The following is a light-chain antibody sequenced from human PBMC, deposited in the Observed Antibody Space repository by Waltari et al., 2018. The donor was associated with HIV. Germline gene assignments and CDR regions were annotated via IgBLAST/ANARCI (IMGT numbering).Light chain of an antibody. Sequence: AIQMTQSPSSLSASVGDRVTISCRASQGIANDLSWYQHKPGKAPRLLIYGSSTLQSGVSSRFSGGGSDTHFTLTISGLQPEDFATYYCLQDYIFPYTFGQGTTLE. CDR3: LQDYIFPYT. J-gene: IGKJ2*01. CDR1: QGIAND. CDR2: GSS. V-gene: IGKV1-6*01.